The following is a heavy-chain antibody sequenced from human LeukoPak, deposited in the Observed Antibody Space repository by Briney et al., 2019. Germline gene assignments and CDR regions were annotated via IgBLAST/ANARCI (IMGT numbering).Heavy chain of an antibody. CDR2: INPSGGST. V-gene: IGHV1-46*01. CDR1: GYTFTSYY. Sequence: ASVKVSCKASGYTFTSYYMHWVRQAPGQGLEWMGIINPSGGSTSYAQKFQGRVTMTRDTSTSTVYMELSRLRSDDTAVYYCARGVAAAADGHGYYYYGMDVWGQGTTVTVSS. D-gene: IGHD6-13*01. J-gene: IGHJ6*02. CDR3: ARGVAAAADGHGYYYYGMDV.